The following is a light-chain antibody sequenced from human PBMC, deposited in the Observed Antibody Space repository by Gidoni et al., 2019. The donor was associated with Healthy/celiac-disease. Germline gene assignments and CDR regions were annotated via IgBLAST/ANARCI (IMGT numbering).Light chain of an antibody. CDR3: QQYYSTPLT. V-gene: IGKV1-NL1*01. CDR1: QGISNS. J-gene: IGKJ4*01. Sequence: DIQMTQSPSSLSASVGDRVTSTCRASQGISNSLPWYQQKPGKDPKLLLYAASRLESGVPSRFGGSGSGTDYTLTISSLQPEDCATYYCQQYYSTPLTFGGXTKVEIK. CDR2: AAS.